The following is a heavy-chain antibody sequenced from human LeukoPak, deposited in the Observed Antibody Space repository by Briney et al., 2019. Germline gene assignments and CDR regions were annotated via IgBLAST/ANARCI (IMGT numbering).Heavy chain of an antibody. V-gene: IGHV3-30*18. D-gene: IGHD6-13*01. CDR3: AKDNNGAAAGIIPGSFDL. CDR2: ISYDGSNK. CDR1: GFSFSDYA. Sequence: GGSLRLSCSASGFSFSDYAMSWVRQAPGKGLEWVAVISYDGSNKYYADSVKGRFTISRDNSKNTLYLQMNSLRLEDTAVYYCAKDNNGAAAGIIPGSFDLWGQGTMVTVSS. J-gene: IGHJ3*01.